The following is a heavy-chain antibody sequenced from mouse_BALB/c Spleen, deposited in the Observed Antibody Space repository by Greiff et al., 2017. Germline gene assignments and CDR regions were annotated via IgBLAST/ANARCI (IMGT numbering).Heavy chain of an antibody. CDR2: ISSGSSTI. V-gene: IGHV5-17*02. Sequence: DVHLVESGGGLVQPGGSRKLSCAASGFTFSSFGMHWVRQAPEKGLEWVAYISSGSSTIYYADTVKGRFTISRDNPKNTLFLQMTSLRSEDTAMYYCARSGDGYYVNYAMDYWGQGTSVTVSS. CDR3: ARSGDGYYVNYAMDY. CDR1: GFTFSSFG. D-gene: IGHD2-3*01. J-gene: IGHJ4*01.